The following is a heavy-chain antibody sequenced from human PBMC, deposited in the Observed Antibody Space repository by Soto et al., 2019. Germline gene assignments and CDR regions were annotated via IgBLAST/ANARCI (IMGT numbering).Heavy chain of an antibody. CDR2: INPSGGST. Sequence: ASVKVSCKASGYTFTFYSIHWVRQAPGQGLEWMGIINPSGGSTNYAQKFQGRVTMTRDTSTSTVYVELSSLRSEDTAMYYCARTLTSSGMDVWGQGTTVTVSS. D-gene: IGHD2-2*01. CDR1: GYTFTFYS. V-gene: IGHV1-46*01. CDR3: ARTLTSSGMDV. J-gene: IGHJ6*02.